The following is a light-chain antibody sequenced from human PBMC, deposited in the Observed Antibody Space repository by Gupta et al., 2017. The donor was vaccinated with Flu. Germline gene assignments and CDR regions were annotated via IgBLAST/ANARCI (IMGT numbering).Light chain of an antibody. Sequence: EIVMTQSPATLSVSPGERAALSCRASQTITRNLAWYQQKPDQAPRLLIYGTSTRATGIPARFSGSGSGTEFTLTISSLQSEDFAVYYCQQYDGWPPAFTFGQGTKLEIK. J-gene: IGKJ2*01. CDR3: QQYDGWPPAFT. V-gene: IGKV3-15*01. CDR2: GTS. CDR1: QTITRN.